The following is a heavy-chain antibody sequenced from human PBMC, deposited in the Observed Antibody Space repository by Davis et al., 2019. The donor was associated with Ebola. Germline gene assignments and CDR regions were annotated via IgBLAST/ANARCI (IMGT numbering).Heavy chain of an antibody. CDR1: GGSISSSSYY. J-gene: IGHJ6*04. V-gene: IGHV4-39*07. Sequence: PSETLSLTCTVSGGSISSSSYYWGWIRQPPGKGLEWIGEIYHSGSTNYNPSLKSRVTISVDKSKNQFSLKLSSVTAADTAVYYCARGRSEWSHYYGMDVWGKGTTVTVSS. CDR3: ARGRSEWSHYYGMDV. D-gene: IGHD3-3*01. CDR2: IYHSGST.